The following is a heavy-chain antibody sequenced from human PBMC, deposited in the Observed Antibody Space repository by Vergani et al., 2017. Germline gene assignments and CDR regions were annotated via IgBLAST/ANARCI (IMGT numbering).Heavy chain of an antibody. Sequence: QVQLVQSGAEVKKPGSSVKVSCKASGGTFSSYAISWVRQAPGQGLEWMGGIIPIFGTANYAQKFQGRVTITADESTSTAYMELSSLRSEDTAVYYCARRARGDSGGYPYYYYYGMDVWGQGTTVTVS. CDR3: ARRARGDSGGYPYYYYYGMDV. CDR1: GGTFSSYA. J-gene: IGHJ6*02. D-gene: IGHD3-22*01. V-gene: IGHV1-69*01. CDR2: IIPIFGTA.